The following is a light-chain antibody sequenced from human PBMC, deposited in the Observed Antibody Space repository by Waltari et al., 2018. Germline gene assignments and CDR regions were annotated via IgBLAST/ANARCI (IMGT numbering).Light chain of an antibody. Sequence: SYELTQPPSVSVSPGQTARITCSGEALPKKYAYWYQRKSGQAPVLIIYEDTKRPPGIPEGFSGSGSRIKAALTMSGAQVDDEGDYFCYATDSSGNPPFGGGTKLTVL. CDR2: EDT. J-gene: IGLJ2*01. CDR3: YATDSSGNPP. V-gene: IGLV3-10*01. CDR1: ALPKKY.